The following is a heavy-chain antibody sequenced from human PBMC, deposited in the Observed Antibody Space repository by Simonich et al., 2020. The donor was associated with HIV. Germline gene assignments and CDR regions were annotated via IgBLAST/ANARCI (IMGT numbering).Heavy chain of an antibody. Sequence: EVQLVESGGGLVQPGGSLRLSCAASGFTFSSYWMSWVRQAPGKGLGWVAKKKQDGSGKYYVDSVKGRFTIARDNAKNLLYLQMNSLRAEDTAVYYCARDKVGATPGVDYWGQGTLVTVSS. V-gene: IGHV3-7*01. CDR2: KKQDGSGK. CDR1: GFTFSSYW. D-gene: IGHD1-26*01. CDR3: ARDKVGATPGVDY. J-gene: IGHJ4*02.